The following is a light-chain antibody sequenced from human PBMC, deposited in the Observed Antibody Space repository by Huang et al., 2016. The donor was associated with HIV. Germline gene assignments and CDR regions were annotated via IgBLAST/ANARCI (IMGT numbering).Light chain of an antibody. J-gene: IGKJ4*01. V-gene: IGKV3-15*01. CDR2: GST. CDR3: QQYNNWHLT. Sequence: IVMTQTPATLPVSPGGRATLSCRASQSVSGNMAWYQQEPGQAPRLIIYGSTTRATGVPARFSGSGSGTDFTLTISNLQSEDFAIYYCQQYNNWHLTFGGGTKV. CDR1: QSVSGN.